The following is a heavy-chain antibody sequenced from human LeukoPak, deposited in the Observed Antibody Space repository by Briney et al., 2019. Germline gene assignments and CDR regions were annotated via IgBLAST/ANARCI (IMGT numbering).Heavy chain of an antibody. J-gene: IGHJ4*02. Sequence: ASVKVSCKASGYTFTKDDMHWVRQAPGQGLEWMGIINPSGGSTRYAQKFQGRVTMTRDMSTSTVYMEVTSLRSEDTAVYYCAGTGYCSGGTCCSYLDYWGQGTLVTVSS. CDR3: AGTGYCSGGTCCSYLDY. V-gene: IGHV1-46*01. CDR2: INPSGGST. D-gene: IGHD2-15*01. CDR1: GYTFTKDD.